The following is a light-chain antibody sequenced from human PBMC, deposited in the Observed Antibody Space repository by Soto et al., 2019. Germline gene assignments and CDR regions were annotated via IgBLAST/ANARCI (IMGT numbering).Light chain of an antibody. V-gene: IGKV1-5*03. CDR2: RAS. Sequence: DIQMTQSPSTLSASVGDRVTITCRASQSISSYLNWYQHKPGKAPKLLIYRASNLQSGVPSRFSGSGSGTEFTLTITSLQPDDFATYYCQQYNSYSRTFGQGTKVDI. CDR3: QQYNSYSRT. J-gene: IGKJ1*01. CDR1: QSISSY.